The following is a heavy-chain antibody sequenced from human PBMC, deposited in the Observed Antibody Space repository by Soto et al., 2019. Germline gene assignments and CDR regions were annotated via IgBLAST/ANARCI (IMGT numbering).Heavy chain of an antibody. CDR2: IYWDDDK. V-gene: IGHV2-5*02. CDR1: GFSLSTSGVG. D-gene: IGHD6-19*01. Sequence: QITLRESGPALAKPTPTLTLTCTFSGFSLSTSGVGVGWMRQPPGKALEWLVLIYWDDDKRYRPSLRSRLAIYKETCKKQVDLTTTNVDPVDTGTYFCAHRRIGVSQWYYGDFDYCGKGTLVTVSS. J-gene: IGHJ4*02. CDR3: AHRRIGVSQWYYGDFDY.